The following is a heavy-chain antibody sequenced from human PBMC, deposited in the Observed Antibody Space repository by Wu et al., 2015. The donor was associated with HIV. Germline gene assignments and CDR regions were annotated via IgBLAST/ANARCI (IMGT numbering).Heavy chain of an antibody. CDR3: ARGIKWPRAPFET. Sequence: QVQLAQLGVEVRKPGASVKVSCKASGFTFNNYIIVWVRQAPGQGLEWMGWIIPHNGDTDLAPNVQSRVTMSTDASANMAYMELRTLTSDDTAMYYCARGIKWPRAPFETWGQGTLVTVSS. V-gene: IGHV1-18*01. CDR2: IIPHNGDT. J-gene: IGHJ5*02. D-gene: IGHD5-12*01. CDR1: GFTFNNYI.